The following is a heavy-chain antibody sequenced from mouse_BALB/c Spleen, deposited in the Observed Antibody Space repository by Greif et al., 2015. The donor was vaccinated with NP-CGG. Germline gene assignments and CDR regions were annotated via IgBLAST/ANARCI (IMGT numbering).Heavy chain of an antibody. CDR2: ISSGGSYT. V-gene: IGHV5-9-3*01. CDR3: ARQGGNYDWYFDV. CDR1: GFTFSSYA. J-gene: IGHJ1*01. Sequence: DVQLVESGGGLVKPGGSLKLSCAASGFTFSSYAMSWVRQTPEKRLERVATISSGGSYTYYPDSVKGRFTISRDNAKNTLYLQMSSLRSEDTAMYYCARQGGNYDWYFDVGGAGTTVTVSS. D-gene: IGHD2-1*01.